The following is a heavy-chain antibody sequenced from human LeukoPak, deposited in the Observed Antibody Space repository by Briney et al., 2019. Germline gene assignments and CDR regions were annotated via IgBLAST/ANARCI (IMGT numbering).Heavy chain of an antibody. J-gene: IGHJ3*02. CDR2: IYYSGST. CDR3: ASDSSGYYDDAFDI. D-gene: IGHD3-22*01. Sequence: SETLSLTCTVSGGSIRSYYWSWIRQPPGKGLEWIGYIYYSGSTNYNPSLKSRVTISVDTSKNQFSLKLSSVTAADTAVYYCASDSSGYYDDAFDIWGQGTMVTVSS. V-gene: IGHV4-59*01. CDR1: GGSIRSYY.